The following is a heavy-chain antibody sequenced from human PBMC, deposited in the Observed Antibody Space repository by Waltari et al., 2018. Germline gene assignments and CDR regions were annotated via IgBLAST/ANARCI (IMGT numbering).Heavy chain of an antibody. CDR2: INHSGST. V-gene: IGHV4-34*01. D-gene: IGHD6-13*01. CDR3: AREHYTSYGIAAAGIMGY. CDR1: GGSFSGYY. Sequence: QVQLQQWGAGLLKPSETLSLTCAVYGGSFSGYYWSWIRQPPGKGLEWIGEINHSGSTNYTPSLKSRVTISVDTSKNQFSLKLSSLRSEDTAVYYCAREHYTSYGIAAAGIMGYWGQGTLVTVSS. J-gene: IGHJ4*02.